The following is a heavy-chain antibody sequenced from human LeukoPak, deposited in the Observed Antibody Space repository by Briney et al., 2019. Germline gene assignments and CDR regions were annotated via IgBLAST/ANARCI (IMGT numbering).Heavy chain of an antibody. CDR3: ARHGPETSSVWFGEFADYYYMDV. CDR1: GGSISSYY. J-gene: IGHJ6*03. D-gene: IGHD3-10*01. Sequence: SETLSLTCTVSGGSISSYYWSWIRQPPGKGLEWIGYIYYSGSTNYNPSLKSRVTISVDTSKNQFSLKLSSVTAADTAVYYCARHGPETSSVWFGEFADYYYMDVWGKGTTVTISS. CDR2: IYYSGST. V-gene: IGHV4-59*08.